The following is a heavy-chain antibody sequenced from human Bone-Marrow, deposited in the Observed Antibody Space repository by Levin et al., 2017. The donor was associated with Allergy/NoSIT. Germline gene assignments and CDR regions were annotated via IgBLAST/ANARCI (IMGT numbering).Heavy chain of an antibody. Sequence: ETLSLTCAISGFTFSSYSMNWVRQAPGKGLEWVSYINSSSGTIYYTDSVKGRFTISRDNAKKSLYLQMSSLRVEDTAVYYCVRGLPHYWGQGPLVTVSS. CDR1: GFTFSSYS. CDR2: INSSSGTI. J-gene: IGHJ4*02. V-gene: IGHV3-48*01. CDR3: VRGLPHY.